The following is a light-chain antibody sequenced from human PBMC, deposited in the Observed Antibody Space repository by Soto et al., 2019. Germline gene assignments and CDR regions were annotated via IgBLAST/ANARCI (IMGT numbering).Light chain of an antibody. J-gene: IGKJ5*01. CDR2: GAS. CDR1: QSISSSV. V-gene: IGKV3-20*01. Sequence: GLTQSPGILSLSPGERASLSCVASQSISSSVLAWYQQKPGQAPRLLIYGASSSATGIPDRFSGTGSETDFTLTISRLEPEDFAVYYCQQYDNSPITFGQGTRLE. CDR3: QQYDNSPIT.